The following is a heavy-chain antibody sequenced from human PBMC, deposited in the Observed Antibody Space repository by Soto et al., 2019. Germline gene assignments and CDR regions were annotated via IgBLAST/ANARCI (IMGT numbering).Heavy chain of an antibody. CDR1: GYTFSNYG. Sequence: QVQLVQSGAEVKKPGASVTVSCKTSGYTFSNYGINWVRQAPGQGLEWMGWISGYNGNTNYAQTGQGRVTMTTDTSTGTVYMELRSLKSDDTAIYYCSRFIMVGGWFDPNYYHRMDVWGQGTTVTVSS. CDR2: ISGYNGNT. J-gene: IGHJ6*02. D-gene: IGHD6-19*01. V-gene: IGHV1-18*01. CDR3: SRFIMVGGWFDPNYYHRMDV.